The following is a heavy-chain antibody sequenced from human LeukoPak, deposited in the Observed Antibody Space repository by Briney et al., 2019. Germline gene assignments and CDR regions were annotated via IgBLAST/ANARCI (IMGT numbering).Heavy chain of an antibody. J-gene: IGHJ4*02. CDR3: AATGIAVAQYYFDY. CDR2: INHSGST. D-gene: IGHD6-19*01. CDR1: GGSFSGYY. V-gene: IGHV4-34*01. Sequence: SETLSLTCAVYGGSFSGYYWSWIRQPPGKGPEWSGEINHSGSTNYNPSLKSRVTISVDTSKNQFSLKLSSVTAADTAVYCCAATGIAVAQYYFDYWGQGTLVTVSS.